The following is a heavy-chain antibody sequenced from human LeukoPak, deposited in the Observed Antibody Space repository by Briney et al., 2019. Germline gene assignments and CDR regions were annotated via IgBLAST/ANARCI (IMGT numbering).Heavy chain of an antibody. CDR2: IRSKTYGGTT. J-gene: IGHJ6*02. CDR1: GFTFGDHA. CDR3: TRGPIQLWLYHGMDV. D-gene: IGHD5-18*01. V-gene: IGHV3-49*04. Sequence: GRSLRLSCTVYGFTFGDHAMSWVRQAPGKGLEWVVFIRSKTYGGTTEYAASVKGRFIISRDDSTSIAYLQMNILKTEHTALYYCTRGPIQLWLYHGMDVWGQGTTVTVSS.